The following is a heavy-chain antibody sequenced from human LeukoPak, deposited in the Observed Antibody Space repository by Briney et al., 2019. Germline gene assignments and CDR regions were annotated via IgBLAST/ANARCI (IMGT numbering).Heavy chain of an antibody. CDR2: INPNSGDT. CDR1: GYTFTGYY. D-gene: IGHD1-26*01. J-gene: IGHJ4*02. CDR3: ATDVRSWYSGSYYHFDY. Sequence: ASVKVSCKASGYTFTGYYVHWVRQAPGQGLEWMGRINPNSGDTNYAQKFQGRVTMTRDTSISTAYMELSSLRSEDTAVYYCATDVRSWYSGSYYHFDYWGQGTLVTVSS. V-gene: IGHV1-2*06.